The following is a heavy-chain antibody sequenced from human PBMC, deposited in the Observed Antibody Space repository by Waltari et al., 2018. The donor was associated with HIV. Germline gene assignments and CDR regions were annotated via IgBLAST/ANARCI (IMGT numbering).Heavy chain of an antibody. CDR3: ASQKVDHYDY. J-gene: IGHJ4*02. Sequence: QLQLQESGPGLVKPSETLSLTCTVSGGSISGSDYFWAWIRHPPGEGLQWIGRIYSGGSTYYNPSHKSRVTISVDTSKNKFSLNLNSVTAADTAVYYCASQKVDHYDYWGQGTLVTVSS. V-gene: IGHV4-39*01. CDR1: GGSISGSDYF. CDR2: IYSGGST.